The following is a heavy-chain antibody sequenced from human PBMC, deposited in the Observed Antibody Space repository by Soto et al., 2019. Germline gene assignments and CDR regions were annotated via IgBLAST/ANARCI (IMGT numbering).Heavy chain of an antibody. J-gene: IGHJ4*02. Sequence: SETLSLTCAVSGVPLSTYYLSWIRPPPGKGLEWIGYNYHSGTTNYNPSLKSRVTISVDTSKNQFSLRLASVTAADTAIYYCVREAYIGYGHAIDYWGQGTLVTVSS. CDR2: NYHSGTT. CDR3: VREAYIGYGHAIDY. V-gene: IGHV4-59*01. D-gene: IGHD5-12*01. CDR1: GVPLSTYY.